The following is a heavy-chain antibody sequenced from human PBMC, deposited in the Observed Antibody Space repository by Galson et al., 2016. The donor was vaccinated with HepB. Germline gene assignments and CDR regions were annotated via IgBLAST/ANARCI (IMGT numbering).Heavy chain of an antibody. Sequence: SLRLSCAASGFTFSRNAMSWVRQAPGKGLEWVSSVSGNGGSTYYADSVKGRFTISRDNSKKTLYLQMNSLRAEDTAVYYCAKTPDMIAFGGVVVDVFDIWGQGTMVTVSS. CDR1: GFTFSRNA. J-gene: IGHJ3*02. D-gene: IGHD3-16*02. CDR2: VSGNGGST. CDR3: AKTPDMIAFGGVVVDVFDI. V-gene: IGHV3-23*01.